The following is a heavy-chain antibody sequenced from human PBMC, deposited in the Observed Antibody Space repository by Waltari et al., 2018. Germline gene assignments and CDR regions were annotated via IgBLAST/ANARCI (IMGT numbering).Heavy chain of an antibody. V-gene: IGHV1-69*08. CDR1: GGTFSSYA. CDR2: IIPSFGTA. D-gene: IGHD3-10*01. CDR3: ARDFGSQGGYFDY. J-gene: IGHJ4*02. Sequence: QVQLVQSGAEVKKPGTSVKVSGKASGGTFSSYAISWVRQAPGQGREWMGRIIPSFGTANYAHKFQGRVTITADKSTSTAYMELSSLRSEDTAVYYCARDFGSQGGYFDYWGQVTLVTVSS.